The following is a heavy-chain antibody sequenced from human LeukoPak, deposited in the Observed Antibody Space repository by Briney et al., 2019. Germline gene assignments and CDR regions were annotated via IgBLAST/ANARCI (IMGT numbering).Heavy chain of an antibody. D-gene: IGHD2-2*02. CDR3: ARGSSSGCYTRSDF. Sequence: GGSLGLSCAASGFTFSNYGMSWVRQVPGKGLEWVSVISGSGDSTYYAKSVKGRFTISRDNSKNTLYLQMNSLTAEDTAVYYCARGSSSGCYTRSDFWGQGTLVTVSS. CDR2: ISGSGDST. V-gene: IGHV3-23*01. CDR1: GFTFSNYG. J-gene: IGHJ4*02.